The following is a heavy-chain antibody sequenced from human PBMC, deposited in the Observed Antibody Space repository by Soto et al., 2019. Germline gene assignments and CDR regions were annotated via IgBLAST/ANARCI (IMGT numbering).Heavy chain of an antibody. CDR1: GFTFSSYA. J-gene: IGHJ4*02. D-gene: IGHD5-18*01. CDR2: ISYDGSNK. CDR3: ARASGYSYGYLDY. Sequence: GGSLRLSCAASGFTFSSYAMHWVRQAPGKGLEWVAVISYDGSNKYYADSVKGRFTISRDNSKNTLYLQMNSLRAEDTAVYYCARASGYSYGYLDYWGQGTLVTVSS. V-gene: IGHV3-30-3*01.